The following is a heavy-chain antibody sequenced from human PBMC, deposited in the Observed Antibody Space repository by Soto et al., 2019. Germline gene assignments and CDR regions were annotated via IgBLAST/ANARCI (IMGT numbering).Heavy chain of an antibody. CDR1: GDSVSSNSAT. Sequence: SQTLSLTCAISGDSVSSNSATWSWIRQSLSRSLEWLGRTYYRSKWYSDYAVSVKSRITVNSDTSKNQFSLQLNSVTPEDTAVYYCARDRFANGHFDYWGQGTLVTVSS. D-gene: IGHD2-8*01. J-gene: IGHJ4*02. CDR2: TYYRSKWYS. CDR3: ARDRFANGHFDY. V-gene: IGHV6-1*01.